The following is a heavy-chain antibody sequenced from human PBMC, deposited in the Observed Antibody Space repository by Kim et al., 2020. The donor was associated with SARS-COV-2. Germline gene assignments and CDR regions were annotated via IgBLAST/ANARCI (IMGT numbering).Heavy chain of an antibody. V-gene: IGHV3-23*01. Sequence: GGSLRLSCAASELTFTTYVMNWVRQAPGKGLEWVSSITGSGGTTYYADSVKGQFTISIDNSENTLYLQMNDLRVEDTAMYYCVSGYYDSSGNYPGYFDLWGRGTLVTVSS. J-gene: IGHJ2*01. CDR1: ELTFTTYV. CDR2: ITGSGGTT. CDR3: VSGYYDSSGNYPGYFDL. D-gene: IGHD3-22*01.